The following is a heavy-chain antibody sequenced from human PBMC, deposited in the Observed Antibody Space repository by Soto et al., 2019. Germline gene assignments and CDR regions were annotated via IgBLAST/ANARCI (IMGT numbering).Heavy chain of an antibody. CDR3: AKGRMWPRRETDY. CDR1: GFTFSSYA. CDR2: ISGSGGST. D-gene: IGHD5-12*01. J-gene: IGHJ4*02. V-gene: IGHV3-23*01. Sequence: PGGSLRLSCAASGFTFSSYAMSWVRQAPGKGLEWVSAISGSGGSTYYADSVKGRFTISRDNSKNTLYLQMNSLRAEDTAVDYCAKGRMWPRRETDYWGQGTLVTVSS.